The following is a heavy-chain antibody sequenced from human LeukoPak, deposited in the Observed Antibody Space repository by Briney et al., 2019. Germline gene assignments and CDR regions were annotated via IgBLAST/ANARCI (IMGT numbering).Heavy chain of an antibody. CDR2: INQDGSEK. CDR1: GFTFRRYG. V-gene: IGHV3-7*01. CDR3: ARSWWPQSPLGGNY. J-gene: IGHJ4*02. D-gene: IGHD5-24*01. Sequence: GGSLRLSCAASGFTFRRYGMSWVRQAPGKGLEWVANINQDGSEKYFVDSVKGRFTISRDNSKNSLYLQMNSLRAEDTAVYYCARSWWPQSPLGGNYWGQGTLVTVSS.